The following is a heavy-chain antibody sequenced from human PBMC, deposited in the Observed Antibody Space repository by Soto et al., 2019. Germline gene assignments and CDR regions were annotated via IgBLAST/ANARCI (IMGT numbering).Heavy chain of an antibody. CDR3: ARVGRISTGGYLDY. V-gene: IGHV4-31*03. J-gene: IGHJ4*02. CDR1: GGSISSGGYY. D-gene: IGHD2-8*02. CDR2: IYYTGNT. Sequence: SETLSLTCTVSGGSISSGGYYWTWIRRHPGKGLEWIGYIYYTGNTYYNPSLKSRLTISVDTSKNQFSLKLSSVTAADTAVYYCARVGRISTGGYLDYWGQGTLVTVSS.